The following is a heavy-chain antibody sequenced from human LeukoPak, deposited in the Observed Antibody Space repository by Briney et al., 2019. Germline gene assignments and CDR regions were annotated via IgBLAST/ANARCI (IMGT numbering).Heavy chain of an antibody. D-gene: IGHD3-3*01. J-gene: IGHJ6*04. V-gene: IGHV1-2*02. CDR1: GYTFTGYY. CDR2: INPNSGGT. CDR3: ARGGGHYDFWSGYYTGLDV. Sequence: ASVKVSCKASGYTFTGYYMHWVRQAPGQGLEWMGWINPNSGGTNYAQKFQGRVTMTRDTSISTAYMELSRLRSDDTAVYYCARGGGHYDFWSGYYTGLDVWGKGTTVTVSS.